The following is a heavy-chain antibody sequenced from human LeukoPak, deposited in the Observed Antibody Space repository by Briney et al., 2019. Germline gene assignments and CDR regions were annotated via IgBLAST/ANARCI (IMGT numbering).Heavy chain of an antibody. J-gene: IGHJ6*03. CDR3: ANAPVKGYYYYYMDV. CDR1: GFSFSSYS. D-gene: IGHD2-2*01. Sequence: GGSLRLSCAASGFSFSSYSMNWVRQAPGKGLEWVSSISFSGTYIYYADSLKGRITISRDNSKNTLYLQMNSLRAEDTAVYYCANAPVKGYYYYYMDVWGKGTTVTVSS. CDR2: ISFSGTYI. V-gene: IGHV3-21*04.